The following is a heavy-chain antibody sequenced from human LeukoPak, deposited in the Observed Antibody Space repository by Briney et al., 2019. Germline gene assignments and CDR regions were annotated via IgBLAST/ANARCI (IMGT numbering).Heavy chain of an antibody. CDR3: ARGGFGEFYYYMDV. CDR1: GGTFSSYA. J-gene: IGHJ6*03. D-gene: IGHD3-10*01. CDR2: ITPIFGTA. Sequence: ASVKVSCKASGGTFSSYAISWVRQAPGQGLEWMGGITPIFGTANYAQKFQGRVTITADESTSTAYMELSSLRSEDTAVYYCARGGFGEFYYYMDVWGKGTTVTISS. V-gene: IGHV1-69*13.